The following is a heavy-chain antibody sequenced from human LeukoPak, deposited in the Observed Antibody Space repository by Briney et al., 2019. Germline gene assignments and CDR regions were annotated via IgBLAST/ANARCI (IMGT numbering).Heavy chain of an antibody. D-gene: IGHD3-10*01. J-gene: IGHJ6*02. CDR1: GFTFSSYA. CDR2: ISYDGSNK. Sequence: GGSLRLSCAASGFTFSSYAMHWVRQAPGKGLEWVAVISYDGSNKYYADSVKGRFTISRDNSKNTLYLQMNSLRAEDTAVYYCAREILLWFGESLSPMDVWGQGTTVTVSS. CDR3: AREILLWFGESLSPMDV. V-gene: IGHV3-30-3*01.